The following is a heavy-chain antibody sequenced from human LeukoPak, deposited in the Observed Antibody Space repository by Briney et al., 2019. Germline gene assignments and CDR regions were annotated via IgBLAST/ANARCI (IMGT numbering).Heavy chain of an antibody. Sequence: SETLSLTCLVSGGSINIHYWSWIRQPPGKGLEWIGNIYYSGITNYNPSLRGRVTISIDTSKKQFSLSLSSVTAADTAVYYCATSAVVDSSGYYYVDNWGQGTLVTVSS. CDR1: GGSINIHY. D-gene: IGHD3-22*01. CDR2: IYYSGIT. J-gene: IGHJ4*02. V-gene: IGHV4-59*11. CDR3: ATSAVVDSSGYYYVDN.